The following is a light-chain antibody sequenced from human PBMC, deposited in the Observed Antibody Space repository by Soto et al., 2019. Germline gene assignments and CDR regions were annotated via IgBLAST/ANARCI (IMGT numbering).Light chain of an antibody. Sequence: DVVVTHSPLSLPVTLGQSASISCRSSQCLVHRDGNTYLSWFRQRPGQSPRRLIYKVSNREAGVPDRFSGSGSGTDFTLKISRVEAEDVGLYYCMQGSHWPPITFGQGTRLEIK. CDR3: MQGSHWPPIT. CDR2: KVS. V-gene: IGKV2-30*02. J-gene: IGKJ5*01. CDR1: QCLVHRDGNTY.